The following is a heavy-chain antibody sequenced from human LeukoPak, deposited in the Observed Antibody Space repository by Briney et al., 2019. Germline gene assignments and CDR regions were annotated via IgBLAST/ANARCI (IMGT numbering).Heavy chain of an antibody. CDR2: IYYTGST. D-gene: IGHD1-1*01. CDR3: ARIQNSAFDY. V-gene: IGHV4-59*01. J-gene: IGHJ4*02. Sequence: SEPLSLTCTVSGGSISGYYWSWIRQPPGKGLEWIGYIYYTGSTNYNHSLKSRFTMSVDTSKNQFSLILTSVTAADTAMYFCARIQNSAFDYWGQGTLVTVSS. CDR1: GGSISGYY.